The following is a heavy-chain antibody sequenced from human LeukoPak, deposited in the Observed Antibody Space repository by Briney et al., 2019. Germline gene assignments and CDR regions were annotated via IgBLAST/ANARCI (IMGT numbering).Heavy chain of an antibody. V-gene: IGHV3-21*01. CDR3: ARDLAYNYRSGSYSHAFDI. CDR1: GFTFSSYG. Sequence: SGGSLRLSCAASGFTFSSYGMHWVRQAPGKGLEWVSSISSSSSYIYYADSVKGRFTISRDNAKSSLYLQMNSLRAEDTAVYYCARDLAYNYRSGSYSHAFDIWGQGTMVTVSS. J-gene: IGHJ3*02. CDR2: ISSSSSYI. D-gene: IGHD1-26*01.